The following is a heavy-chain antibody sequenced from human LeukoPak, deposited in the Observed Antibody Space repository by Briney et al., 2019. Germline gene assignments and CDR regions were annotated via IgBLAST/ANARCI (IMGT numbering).Heavy chain of an antibody. CDR3: ATSTVTTWTYDY. Sequence: GGSLRLSCAASGFTFSSYGMSWVRQAPGKGLEWVANIKQDGSEKYYVDSVKGRFTISRDNAKNSLYLQMNSLRAEDTAVYYCATSTVTTWTYDYWGQGTLVTVSS. V-gene: IGHV3-7*01. CDR2: IKQDGSEK. D-gene: IGHD4-17*01. J-gene: IGHJ4*02. CDR1: GFTFSSYG.